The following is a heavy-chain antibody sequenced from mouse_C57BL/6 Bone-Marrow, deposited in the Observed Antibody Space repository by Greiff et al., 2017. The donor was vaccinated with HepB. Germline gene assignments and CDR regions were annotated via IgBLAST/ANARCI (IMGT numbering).Heavy chain of an antibody. CDR3: TTVYYEAY. CDR1: GFNIKDDY. D-gene: IGHD2-4*01. CDR2: IDPENGDT. V-gene: IGHV14-4*01. J-gene: IGHJ3*01. Sequence: VQLQQSGAELVRPGASVKLSCTASGFNIKDDYMHWVKQRPEQGLEWIGWIDPENGDTEYASKFQGKATITADTSSNTAYLQLSSLTSDDTAVYYCTTVYYEAYWGQGTLVTVSA.